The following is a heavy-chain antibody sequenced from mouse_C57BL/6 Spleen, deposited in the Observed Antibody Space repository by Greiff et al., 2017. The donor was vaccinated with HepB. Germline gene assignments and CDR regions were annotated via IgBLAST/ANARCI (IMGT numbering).Heavy chain of an antibody. CDR2: IWRGGST. CDR3: AKNWDGNYVNYYAMDY. J-gene: IGHJ4*01. D-gene: IGHD2-1*01. V-gene: IGHV2-5*01. Sequence: QVQLKESGPGLVQPSQSLSITCTVSGFSLTSYGVHWVRQSPGKGLEWLGVIWRGGSTDYNAAFMSRLSITKDNSKSQVFFKMNSLQADDTAIYYCAKNWDGNYVNYYAMDYWGQGTSVTVSS. CDR1: GFSLTSYG.